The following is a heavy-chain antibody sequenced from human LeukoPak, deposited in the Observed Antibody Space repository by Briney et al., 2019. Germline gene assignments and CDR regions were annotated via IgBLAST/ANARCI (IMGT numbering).Heavy chain of an antibody. Sequence: GASVKLSCKASGYTFTSYYIHWVRQAPGQGLEWVGIINPSGGTTTYAQKFQGRVTMTRDTSTSTVHMELSSLRSEDTAVYYCARAGGGDGYKYVYWGQGTLVTVSS. CDR2: INPSGGTT. CDR1: GYTFTSYY. CDR3: ARAGGGDGYKYVY. J-gene: IGHJ4*02. D-gene: IGHD3-16*01. V-gene: IGHV1-46*01.